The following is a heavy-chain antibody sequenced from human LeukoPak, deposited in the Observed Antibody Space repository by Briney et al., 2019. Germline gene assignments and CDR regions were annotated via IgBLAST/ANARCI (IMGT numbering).Heavy chain of an antibody. D-gene: IGHD3-22*01. Sequence: SETLSLTCAVYGGSFSGYYWSWIRQPPGKGLEWIGEINHSGSTNYNPSLKSRVTISVDTSKNQFSPKLSSVTAADTAVYYCARRGRSSGYIFDYWGQGTLVTVSS. J-gene: IGHJ4*02. V-gene: IGHV4-34*01. CDR1: GGSFSGYY. CDR3: ARRGRSSGYIFDY. CDR2: INHSGST.